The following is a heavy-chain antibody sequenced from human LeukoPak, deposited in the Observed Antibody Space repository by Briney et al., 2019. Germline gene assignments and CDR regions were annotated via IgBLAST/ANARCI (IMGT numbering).Heavy chain of an antibody. D-gene: IGHD1-26*01. V-gene: IGHV3-21*01. J-gene: IGHJ3*02. CDR1: GFTFSSYS. CDR2: ISSISSYI. CDR3: ARDPSGTYYPRVSGALDI. Sequence: GGSLRLSCAASGFTFSSYSMNWVRQAPGKGLEWVSSISSISSYIYYADSVKGRFTVSRDNAKNSLYLQMDSLRTEDTAVYYCARDPSGTYYPRVSGALDIWGQGTMVTVSS.